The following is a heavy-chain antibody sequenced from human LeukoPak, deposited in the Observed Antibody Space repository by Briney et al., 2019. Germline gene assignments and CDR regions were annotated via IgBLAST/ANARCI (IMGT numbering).Heavy chain of an antibody. Sequence: ASVKVSCKPSGYAFTSYDINWVRQATGQGLEWMGWMNPNSGNTGYAQKFQGRVTMTRNTSISTAYMELSSLRSEDTAVYYCARGLRRNRRYYFDYWGQGTLVTVSS. CDR2: MNPNSGNT. CDR3: ARGLRRNRRYYFDY. J-gene: IGHJ4*02. D-gene: IGHD4-17*01. V-gene: IGHV1-8*01. CDR1: GYAFTSYD.